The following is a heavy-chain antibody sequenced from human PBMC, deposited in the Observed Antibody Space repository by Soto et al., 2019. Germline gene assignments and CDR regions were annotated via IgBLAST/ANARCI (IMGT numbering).Heavy chain of an antibody. CDR1: GFTFGSYA. CDR2: ISGSGGTT. Sequence: GGSLRLSCAASGFTFGSYAIAWVRQAPGKGLEWVSGISGSGGTTYYADSVKGRFTISRDNSKDTLHLQMNSLRAEDTAVYYCAKTPRQWLVYFDYWGQGALVTVSS. J-gene: IGHJ4*02. CDR3: AKTPRQWLVYFDY. V-gene: IGHV3-23*01. D-gene: IGHD6-19*01.